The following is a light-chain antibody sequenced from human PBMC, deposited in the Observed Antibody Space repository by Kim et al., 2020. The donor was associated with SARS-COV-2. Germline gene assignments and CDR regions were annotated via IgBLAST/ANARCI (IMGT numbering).Light chain of an antibody. Sequence: MARGQTAGITCGGNSMGSKNGNWYQQKPGQAPVLVIYRDSNRPSGIPERFSGSNAGNTATLTISRAQAGDEADYYCQVWDSSTYVFGTGTKVTVL. CDR2: RDS. CDR3: QVWDSSTYV. J-gene: IGLJ1*01. V-gene: IGLV3-9*01. CDR1: SMGSKN.